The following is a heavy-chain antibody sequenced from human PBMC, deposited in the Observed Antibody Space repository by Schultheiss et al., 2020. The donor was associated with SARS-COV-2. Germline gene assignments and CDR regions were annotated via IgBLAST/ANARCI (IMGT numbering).Heavy chain of an antibody. CDR3: AKEERGLQLWDLDY. V-gene: IGHV3-23*01. CDR1: GFTFSSYA. D-gene: IGHD5-18*01. CDR2: ISGSGGST. Sequence: GGSLRLSCAASGFTFSSYAMSWVRQAPGKGLEWVSAISGSGGSTYYADSVKGRFTISRDNSKNTLYLHMSSLRVDDTAVYYCAKEERGLQLWDLDYWGQGALVTVSS. J-gene: IGHJ4*02.